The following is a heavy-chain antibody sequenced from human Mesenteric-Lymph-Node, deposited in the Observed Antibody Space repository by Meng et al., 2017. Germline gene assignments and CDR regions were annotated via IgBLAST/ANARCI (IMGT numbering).Heavy chain of an antibody. CDR3: ARVGVLWFGELLDDGMDV. J-gene: IGHJ6*02. V-gene: IGHV1-69*06. D-gene: IGHD3-10*01. Sequence: SVKVSCKASGGTFSSYAISWVRQAPGQGLEWMGGIIPIFGKANYAQKFQGRVTITADKSTSTAYMELSSLRSEDTAVYYCARVGVLWFGELLDDGMDVWGQGTTVTVSS. CDR2: IIPIFGKA. CDR1: GGTFSSYA.